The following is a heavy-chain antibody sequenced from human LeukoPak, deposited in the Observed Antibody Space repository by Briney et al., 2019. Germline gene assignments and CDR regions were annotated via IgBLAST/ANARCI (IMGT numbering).Heavy chain of an antibody. Sequence: GGSLRLSCAASGFTFSSYSMNWVRQAPGKGLEWVSYISSSSSTIYYADSVKGRFTISRDNAKNSLYLQMNSLRAEDTAVYYCAKDPRLYDSSGYFPDWGQGTLVTVSS. CDR1: GFTFSSYS. J-gene: IGHJ4*02. CDR3: AKDPRLYDSSGYFPD. D-gene: IGHD3-22*01. V-gene: IGHV3-48*04. CDR2: ISSSSSTI.